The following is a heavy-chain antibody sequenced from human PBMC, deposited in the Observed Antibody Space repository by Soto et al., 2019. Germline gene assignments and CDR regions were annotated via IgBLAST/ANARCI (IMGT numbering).Heavy chain of an antibody. V-gene: IGHV4-31*03. CDR1: GGSISSGGYY. J-gene: IGHJ4*02. CDR3: ATSTVTLGFDY. CDR2: IYYSGST. Sequence: SETLSLTCTVSGGSISSGGYYWSWIRQHPGKGLEWIGYIYYSGSTYYNPSLKNRVTISVDTSKNQLSLKMSSVTAADTAVYYCATSTVTLGFDYWGQGTLVTVSS. D-gene: IGHD4-17*01.